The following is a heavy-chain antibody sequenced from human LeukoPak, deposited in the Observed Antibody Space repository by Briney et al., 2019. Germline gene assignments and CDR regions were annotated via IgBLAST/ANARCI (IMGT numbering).Heavy chain of an antibody. CDR2: ISSSSSYI. J-gene: IGHJ4*02. CDR3: ARDPTYYYDSSGYQMGGY. D-gene: IGHD3-22*01. CDR1: GFTFSSYS. Sequence: PGGSLRLSCAASGFTFSSYSMNCVRQAPGKGLEWVSSISSSSSYIYYADSVKGRFTIYRDNAKNSLYLQMNSLRAEDTAVYYGARDPTYYYDSSGYQMGGYWGQGTLVTVSS. V-gene: IGHV3-21*01.